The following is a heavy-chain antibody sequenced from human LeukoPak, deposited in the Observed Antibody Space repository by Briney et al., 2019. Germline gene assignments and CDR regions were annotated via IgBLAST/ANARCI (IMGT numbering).Heavy chain of an antibody. J-gene: IGHJ6*03. CDR3: ARDFRELPDYYYYYYMDV. CDR2: ISYDGSNK. Sequence: GGSLRLSCAASGFTFRSYAMHWVRQAPGKGLEWVAVISYDGSNKYYADSVKGRFTISRDNSKNTLYLQMNSLRAEDTAVYYCARDFRELPDYYYYYYMDVWGKGTTVTVSS. D-gene: IGHD1-26*01. V-gene: IGHV3-30*04. CDR1: GFTFRSYA.